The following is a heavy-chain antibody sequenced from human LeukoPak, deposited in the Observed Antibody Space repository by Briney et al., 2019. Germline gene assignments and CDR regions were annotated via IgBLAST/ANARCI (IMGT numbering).Heavy chain of an antibody. J-gene: IGHJ4*02. CDR2: IYTSGST. CDR1: GGSINSGTYY. V-gene: IGHV4-61*02. CDR3: ARGKGATTFDY. Sequence: PSQTLSLTCTVSGGSINSGTYYWSWIRQPAGKGLEWIGRIYTSGSTNYNPSLKSRVTMSVDTSKNQFSLKLSSVTAADTAVYYCARGKGATTFDYWGQGTLVTVSS. D-gene: IGHD1-26*01.